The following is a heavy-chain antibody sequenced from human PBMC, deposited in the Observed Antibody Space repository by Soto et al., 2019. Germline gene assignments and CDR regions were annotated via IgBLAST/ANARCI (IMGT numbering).Heavy chain of an antibody. J-gene: IGHJ5*02. CDR2: IYSGGST. V-gene: IGHV3-53*01. CDR3: ARGVRYYDILTGWHRNWFDP. Sequence: GGSLRLSCATSGFTVSSNYMSWVRQAPGKGLERVSVIYSGGSTYYADSVKGRFTISRDNSKNTLYLQMNSLRAEDTAVYYCARGVRYYDILTGWHRNWFDPWGQGTLVTVSS. CDR1: GFTVSSNY. D-gene: IGHD3-9*01.